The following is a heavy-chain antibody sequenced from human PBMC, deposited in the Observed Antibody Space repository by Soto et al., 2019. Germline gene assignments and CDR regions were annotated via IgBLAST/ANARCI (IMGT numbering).Heavy chain of an antibody. CDR3: ARARRNAVTTQRRTRSFYFEY. CDR2: INHSGST. CDR1: GGSFSGYC. Sequence: SETLSLTCAVYGGSFSGYCWSWIRQPPGKGLEWVVEINHSGSTNYNPSLKSRVTISVDTSKNQFSLKLSSVTAADTAVYYCARARRNAVTTQRRTRSFYFEYWGQGTPVTASS. D-gene: IGHD1-1*01. V-gene: IGHV4-34*01. J-gene: IGHJ4*02.